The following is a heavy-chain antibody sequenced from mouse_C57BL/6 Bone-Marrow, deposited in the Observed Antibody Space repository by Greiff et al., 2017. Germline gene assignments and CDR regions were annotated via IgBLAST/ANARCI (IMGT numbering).Heavy chain of an antibody. D-gene: IGHD1-1*01. J-gene: IGHJ2*01. CDR1: GYTFTDYE. V-gene: IGHV1-15*01. CDR2: IDPETGGT. Sequence: QVQLQQSGAELVRPGASVTLSCKASGYTFTDYEMHWVKQTPVHGLEWIGAIDPETGGTAYNQKFKGKAILTADKSSSTAYMELRSLTSEDSAVYYCTRRGTTPHYFDYWGQGTTLTVSS. CDR3: TRRGTTPHYFDY.